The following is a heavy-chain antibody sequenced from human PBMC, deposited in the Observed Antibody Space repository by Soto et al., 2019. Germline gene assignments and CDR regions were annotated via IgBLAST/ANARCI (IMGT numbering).Heavy chain of an antibody. Sequence: SQTLSLTCAISGGSVSSNSSAWNWIRHSPSRGLDWLGRTYYRSKWYNHYAVSVKSRITVNPHTSKNQFSLQLNSVTPEDTAVYYCARSGPVGHIDYWAQGTMVTCSS. CDR3: ARSGPVGHIDY. J-gene: IGHJ4*02. D-gene: IGHD1-26*01. V-gene: IGHV6-1*01. CDR1: GGSVSSNSSA. CDR2: TYYRSKWYN.